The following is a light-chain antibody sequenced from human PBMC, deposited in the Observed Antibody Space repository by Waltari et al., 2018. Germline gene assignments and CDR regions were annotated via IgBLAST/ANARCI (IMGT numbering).Light chain of an antibody. CDR3: QQYYNAPVT. Sequence: EIVMTQSPESLAVSLGERATINCKSSQSVLKSSTNKNYLAWYQHRPGQPPKLLFYWSSTRESGVPDRFSTSGSGTAFTLTISSLQAEDVAVYYCQQYYNAPVTFGGGTKMEIK. V-gene: IGKV4-1*01. CDR1: QSVLKSSTNKNY. CDR2: WSS. J-gene: IGKJ4*01.